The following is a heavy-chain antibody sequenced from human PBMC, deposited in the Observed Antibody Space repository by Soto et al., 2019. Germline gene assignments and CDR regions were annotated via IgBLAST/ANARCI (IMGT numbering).Heavy chain of an antibody. D-gene: IGHD3-22*01. Sequence: GASVKVSCKASGYIFTNHYIHWVRQAPGQGLEWMGIINPSGGSTNYLQKFQGRITMTRDTSTSTVYMELSSLRSEDTAVYFCARADYYDSSGFYYECWGQGSLVTVSS. J-gene: IGHJ4*02. V-gene: IGHV1-46*01. CDR3: ARADYYDSSGFYYEC. CDR2: INPSGGST. CDR1: GYIFTNHY.